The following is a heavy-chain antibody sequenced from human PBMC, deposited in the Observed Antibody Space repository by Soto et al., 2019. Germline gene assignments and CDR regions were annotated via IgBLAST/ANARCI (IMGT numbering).Heavy chain of an antibody. CDR2: IYYTGST. Sequence: PSETLSLTCTVSGGSISSYYWSWIRQPPGKGLEWIGYIYYTGSTTYNPSLKSRVTISVDTSKNQFSLELSSVTAADTAVYYCAGSGWFFYYYDYWGQVTLVTVSS. V-gene: IGHV4-59*01. CDR1: GGSISSYY. J-gene: IGHJ4*02. D-gene: IGHD6-19*01. CDR3: AGSGWFFYYYDY.